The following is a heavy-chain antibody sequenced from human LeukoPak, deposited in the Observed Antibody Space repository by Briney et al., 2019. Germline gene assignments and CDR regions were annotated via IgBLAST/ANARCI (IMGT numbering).Heavy chain of an antibody. CDR2: IIPIFGTA. CDR1: GYTFTGYY. J-gene: IGHJ6*03. CDR3: ARGGGLVSYYYHYMDV. D-gene: IGHD6-6*01. V-gene: IGHV1-69*06. Sequence: GASVKVSCKASGYTFTGYYMHWVRQAPGQGLEWMGGIIPIFGTANYAQKFQGRVTITADKSTSTAYMELSSLRSEDTAVYYCARGGGLVSYYYHYMDVWGKGTTVTVSS.